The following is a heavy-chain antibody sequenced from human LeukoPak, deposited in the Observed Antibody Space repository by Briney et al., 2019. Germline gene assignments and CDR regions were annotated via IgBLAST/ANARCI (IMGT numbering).Heavy chain of an antibody. CDR3: ASNNRYCSSTSCYPVDYYYYYMDV. Sequence: GGSLRLSCAASGFTFDDYAMHWVRQAPGKGLEWVSGISWNSGSIGYADSVKGRFTISRDNAKNSLYLQMNSLRAEDTAVYYCASNNRYCSSTSCYPVDYYYYYMDVWGKGTTVTVSS. D-gene: IGHD2-2*01. CDR2: ISWNSGSI. V-gene: IGHV3-9*01. CDR1: GFTFDDYA. J-gene: IGHJ6*03.